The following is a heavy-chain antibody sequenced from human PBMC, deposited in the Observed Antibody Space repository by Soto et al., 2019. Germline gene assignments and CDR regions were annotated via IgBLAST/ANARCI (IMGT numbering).Heavy chain of an antibody. Sequence: QLQLQESGSGLVKPSQTLSLTCAVSGGSISSGGYSWSWIGQPPGKGLEWIGYISHSGSTYYNPSLKTRVTISVNSSKNQFSLKLSSVTAAYTAVYYCARVPTPWGQGTLVTVSS. CDR2: ISHSGST. J-gene: IGHJ5*02. CDR1: GGSISSGGYS. CDR3: ARVPTP. V-gene: IGHV4-30-2*01.